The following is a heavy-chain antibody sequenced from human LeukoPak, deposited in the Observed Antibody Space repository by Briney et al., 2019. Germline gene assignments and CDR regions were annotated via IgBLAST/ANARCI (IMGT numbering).Heavy chain of an antibody. J-gene: IGHJ4*02. CDR3: ARASSSWYLPFDY. CDR1: GGTFSSYA. CDR2: IIPILGIA. Sequence: ASVTVSCKASGGTFSSYAISWVRQAPGQGLEWMGRIIPILGIANYAQKFQGKVTITADKSTSTAYMELSSLRSEDTAVYYCARASSSWYLPFDYWGQGTLVTVSS. D-gene: IGHD6-13*01. V-gene: IGHV1-69*04.